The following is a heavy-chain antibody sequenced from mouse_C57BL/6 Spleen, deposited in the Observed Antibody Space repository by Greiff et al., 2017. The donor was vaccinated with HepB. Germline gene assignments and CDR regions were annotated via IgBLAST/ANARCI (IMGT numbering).Heavy chain of an antibody. V-gene: IGHV14-1*01. CDR1: GFNIKDYY. Sequence: VQLQQSGAELVRPWASVKLSCTASGFNIKDYYMHWVKQRPEQGLEWIGRIDPEDGDTEYAPKFQGKATMTADTSSNTAYLQLSSLTSEDTAVYYCTPYYGNFPYYAMDYWGQGTSVTVSS. CDR3: TPYYGNFPYYAMDY. J-gene: IGHJ4*01. CDR2: IDPEDGDT. D-gene: IGHD2-1*01.